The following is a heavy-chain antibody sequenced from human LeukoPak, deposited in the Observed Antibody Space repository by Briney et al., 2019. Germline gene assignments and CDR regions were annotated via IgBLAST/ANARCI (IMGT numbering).Heavy chain of an antibody. CDR1: GGTFSSYG. CDR3: ARVYYGGKTPSPGGH. D-gene: IGHD4-23*01. CDR2: INPKSGDT. J-gene: IGHJ4*02. V-gene: IGHV1-2*02. Sequence: ASVKVSCKASGGTFSSYGISWVRQAPGQGLEWMGWINPKSGDTNYEQKFQGRVTMTRDTSVSTAYMELSGLRSDDTAMYYCARVYYGGKTPSPGGHWGQGTLVTVSS.